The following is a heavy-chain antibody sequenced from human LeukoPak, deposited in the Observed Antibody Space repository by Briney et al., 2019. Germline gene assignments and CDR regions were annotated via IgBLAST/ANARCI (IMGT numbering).Heavy chain of an antibody. CDR3: ARDWIWNSRTKMARFDY. CDR1: GYTFTSYG. V-gene: IGHV1-18*01. J-gene: IGHJ4*02. CDR2: ISAYNGNT. Sequence: GSVTVSCKASGYTFTSYGMSWVRQAPGQGLEWMGWISAYNGNTNYAQKLQGRVTMTTDTSTTTAYMELRSLRSDDTAVYYCARDWIWNSRTKMARFDYWGQGTLVTVSS. D-gene: IGHD1-7*01.